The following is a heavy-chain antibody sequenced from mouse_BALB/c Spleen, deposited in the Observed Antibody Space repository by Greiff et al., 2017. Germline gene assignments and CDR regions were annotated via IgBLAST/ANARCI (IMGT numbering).Heavy chain of an antibody. V-gene: IGHV7-3*02. Sequence: EVQVVESGGGLVQPGGSLRLSCATSGFTFTDYYMSWVRQPPGKALEWLGFIRNKANGYTTEYSASVKGRFTISRDNSQSILYLQMNTLRAEDSATYYCARDKNFAYWGQGTLVTVSA. CDR3: ARDKNFAY. CDR2: IRNKANGYTT. J-gene: IGHJ3*01. CDR1: GFTFTDYY.